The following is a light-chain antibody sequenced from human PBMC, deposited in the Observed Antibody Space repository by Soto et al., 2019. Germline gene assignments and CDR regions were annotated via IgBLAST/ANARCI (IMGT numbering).Light chain of an antibody. J-gene: IGLJ2*01. CDR2: QNN. V-gene: IGLV1-40*01. Sequence: QSVLTQPPSVSGAPGQRVSISCTGSSSNIGAGYDVHWYEHLPGTAPKLLIYQNNNRPSGVPDRFSDSKSGTSASLAITGLQAEDEADYYCQSYDSSLSAVVFGGGTKVTVL. CDR3: QSYDSSLSAVV. CDR1: SSNIGAGYD.